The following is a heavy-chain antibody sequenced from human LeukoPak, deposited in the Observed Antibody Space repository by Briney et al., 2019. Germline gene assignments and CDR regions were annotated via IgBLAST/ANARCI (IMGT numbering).Heavy chain of an antibody. V-gene: IGHV6-1*01. CDR3: ARGRRVYYGMDV. J-gene: IGHJ6*02. D-gene: IGHD6-6*01. CDR1: GDSVSRNGAA. Sequence: SQTLSLTCAISGDSVSRNGAAWNWIRQSPSRGLEWLGRTHYGSGWINDYAVSLGSRIVVSADTSKNQFSLQLNSVTPEDTAVYYCARGRRVYYGMDVWGHGTTVTVSS. CDR2: THYGSGWIN.